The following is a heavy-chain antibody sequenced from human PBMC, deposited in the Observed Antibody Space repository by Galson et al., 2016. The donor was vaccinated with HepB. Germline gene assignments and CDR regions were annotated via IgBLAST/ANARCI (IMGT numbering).Heavy chain of an antibody. V-gene: IGHV1-24*01. Sequence: SVKVSCKVSGYTPTELSMHWVRQAPGKGLEWMGGFDPEDGETIYAQKFQGRVTMTEDTSTDTAYMELSSLRSEDTAVYYCATAKWELPARKNWFDPWGQGTLVTVSS. CDR1: GYTPTELS. CDR3: ATAKWELPARKNWFDP. J-gene: IGHJ5*02. CDR2: FDPEDGET. D-gene: IGHD1-26*01.